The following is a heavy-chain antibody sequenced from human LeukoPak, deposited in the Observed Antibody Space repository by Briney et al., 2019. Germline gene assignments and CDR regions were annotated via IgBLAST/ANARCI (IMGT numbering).Heavy chain of an antibody. CDR3: ARHRVEGWFDP. Sequence: SETLSLTCAVYSGSFSGYYWSWIRQPPGKGLEWIGEINHSGSTNYNPSLKSRVTISVDTSKNQFSLKLSSVTAADTAVYYCARHRVEGWFDPWGQGTLVTVSS. J-gene: IGHJ5*02. CDR2: INHSGST. V-gene: IGHV4-34*01. CDR1: SGSFSGYY.